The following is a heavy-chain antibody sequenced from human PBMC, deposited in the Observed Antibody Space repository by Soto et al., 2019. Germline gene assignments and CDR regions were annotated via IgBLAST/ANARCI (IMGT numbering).Heavy chain of an antibody. D-gene: IGHD2-15*01. Sequence: VQLLESGGGLVQPGGSLRLSCAASGFTFSSYAMSWVRQAPGKGLEWVSAISGSGGSTYYADSVKGRFTISRDNSKNALYLQRSSLRAEDTAVYYCAKDRYCSGGSCYSEWAFDIWGQGTMVTVSS. CDR2: ISGSGGST. CDR3: AKDRYCSGGSCYSEWAFDI. V-gene: IGHV3-23*01. J-gene: IGHJ3*02. CDR1: GFTFSSYA.